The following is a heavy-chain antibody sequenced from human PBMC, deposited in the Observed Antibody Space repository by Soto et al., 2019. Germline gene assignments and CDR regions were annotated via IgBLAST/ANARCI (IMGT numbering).Heavy chain of an antibody. D-gene: IGHD2-15*01. V-gene: IGHV1-2*04. CDR2: INPNSGGT. J-gene: IGHJ4*02. Sequence: QVQLVQSGAEVKKPGASVKVSCKASGYTFTGYYMHWVRQAPGQGLEWMGWINPNSGGTNYAQKFQGWVSMTRDTSISTGDMELSRLRSDDTAVYYCARGHCSGGSCPIDYWGQGTLVTVSS. CDR1: GYTFTGYY. CDR3: ARGHCSGGSCPIDY.